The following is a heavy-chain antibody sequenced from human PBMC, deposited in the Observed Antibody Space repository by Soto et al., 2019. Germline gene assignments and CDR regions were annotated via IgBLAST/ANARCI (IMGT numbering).Heavy chain of an antibody. D-gene: IGHD3-22*01. CDR1: GFTFSSYA. CDR2: ISGSGGST. CDR3: AKPYYYDSSGLSDAFDI. V-gene: IGHV3-23*01. Sequence: GGSLRLSCAASGFTFSSYAMSWVRQAPGKGLEWVSAISGSGGSTYYADSVKGRFTISRDNSKNTLYLQMNSLRAEDTAVYYCAKPYYYDSSGLSDAFDICGQGTMVTVSS. J-gene: IGHJ3*02.